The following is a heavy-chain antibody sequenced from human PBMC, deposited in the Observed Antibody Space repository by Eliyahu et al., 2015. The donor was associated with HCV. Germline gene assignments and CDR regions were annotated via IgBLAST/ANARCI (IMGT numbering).Heavy chain of an antibody. CDR3: TTGDFTFSANDH. D-gene: IGHD2-21*01. Sequence: ESGGGLVKPGGSLRLSCVASGFFFTNAWMSWVRQAPGKGLEYVGRIISKTDGGAIEYAAPVKGRFIISRDDSKNMVYLQMNSLKTEDTALYYCTTGDFTFSANDHWGQGTLVTVSS. CDR2: IISKTDGGAI. CDR1: GFFFTNAW. V-gene: IGHV3-15*01. J-gene: IGHJ4*02.